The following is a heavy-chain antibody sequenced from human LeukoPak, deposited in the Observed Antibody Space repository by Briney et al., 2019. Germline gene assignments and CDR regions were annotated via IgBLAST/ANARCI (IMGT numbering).Heavy chain of an antibody. V-gene: IGHV3-66*02. Sequence: GGSLRLSCAASGFTVSSYGMSWVRQAPGKGPEWVSLVYSDGVTRYADSVQGRFTISRDNSKNTVYLQMNNLRVEDTAVYHCVRDRAEGRAWVEFDPWGQGTLVTVSS. J-gene: IGHJ5*02. CDR1: GFTVSSYG. CDR3: VRDRAEGRAWVEFDP. CDR2: VYSDGVT.